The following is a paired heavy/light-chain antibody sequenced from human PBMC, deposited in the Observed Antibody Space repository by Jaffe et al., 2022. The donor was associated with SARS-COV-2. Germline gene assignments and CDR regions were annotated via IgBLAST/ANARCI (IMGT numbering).Heavy chain of an antibody. CDR3: AKERGKNDY. CDR2: ISPSGGST. CDR1: GFTFSNYD. V-gene: IGHV3-23*04. Sequence: EVQLVESGGGLVQPGGSLRLSCAASGFTFSNYDMSWVRQAPGKGLEWVSSISPSGGSTYYPDSLRGRFTISRDNSKNTLYLQMNSLRAEDTAVYYCAKERGKNDYWGQGTLVTVSS. D-gene: IGHD1-1*01. J-gene: IGHJ4*02.
Light chain of an antibody. Sequence: DIVMTQSPDSLAVSLGERATINCKSSQSILYSFDNKNHLAWYQQKAGQPPKLLIYWTSTRESGVPDRFSGSGSGTDFTLTISSLQAEDVAVYYCQQCYTTPITFGQGTRLEIK. CDR2: WTS. J-gene: IGKJ5*01. V-gene: IGKV4-1*01. CDR1: QSILYSFDNKNH. CDR3: QQCYTTPIT.